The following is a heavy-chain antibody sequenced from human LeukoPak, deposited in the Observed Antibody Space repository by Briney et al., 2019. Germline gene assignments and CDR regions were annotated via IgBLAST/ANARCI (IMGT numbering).Heavy chain of an antibody. CDR2: ISGSGGGT. V-gene: IGHV3-23*01. CDR1: GFTFSSYA. CDR3: ARAVGPFDY. J-gene: IGHJ4*02. Sequence: GGSLRLSCAASGFTFSSYAMSWVRQAPEKGLEWVATISGSGGGTYYADSVKGRFTISRDNSKNTVYLQMNTLRDEDTAVYYCARAVGPFDYWGQGTLVTVSS. D-gene: IGHD3-16*01.